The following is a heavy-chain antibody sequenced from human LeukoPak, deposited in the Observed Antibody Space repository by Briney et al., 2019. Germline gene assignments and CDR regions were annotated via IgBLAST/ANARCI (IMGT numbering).Heavy chain of an antibody. Sequence: GSLRLSCAASGFTFSTYAMHWVRQAPGKGLEYVSSISSNGISTYYANSVKGRFTISRDNSKNTLYLQMGSLRAEDMAVYYCARGTGNWNDALFDYWGQGTLVTVSS. V-gene: IGHV3-64*01. CDR2: ISSNGIST. CDR3: ARGTGNWNDALFDY. J-gene: IGHJ4*02. CDR1: GFTFSTYA. D-gene: IGHD1-1*01.